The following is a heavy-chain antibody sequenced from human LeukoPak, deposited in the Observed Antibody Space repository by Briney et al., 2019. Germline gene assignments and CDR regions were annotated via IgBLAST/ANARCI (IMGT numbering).Heavy chain of an antibody. CDR2: IYHSGST. CDR3: ARAIASTNNWFDP. J-gene: IGHJ5*02. CDR1: GGSISSGGYY. D-gene: IGHD6-25*01. Sequence: SETLSLTCTVPGGSISSGGYYWSWIRQHPGKGLEWIGYIYHSGSTYYNPSLKSRVTISVDRSKNQFSLRLSSVTAADTAVYYCARAIASTNNWFDPWGQGTLVTVSS. V-gene: IGHV4-30-2*01.